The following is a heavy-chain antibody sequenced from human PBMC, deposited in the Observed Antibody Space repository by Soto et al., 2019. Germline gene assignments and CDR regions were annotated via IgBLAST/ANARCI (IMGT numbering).Heavy chain of an antibody. Sequence: DTLSLTCTVSGYSISSYFWCCIRQPPGKGLAWIGYIYYSGSTNYKSSLKSRVTISVDTSKNQFSLKLSSVTAADTAVYYCARNNGRENYYDSSGYWYYFDYWGQGTLVTVS. CDR2: IYYSGST. CDR1: GYSISSYF. J-gene: IGHJ4*02. V-gene: IGHV4-59*07. CDR3: ARNNGRENYYDSSGYWYYFDY. D-gene: IGHD3-22*01.